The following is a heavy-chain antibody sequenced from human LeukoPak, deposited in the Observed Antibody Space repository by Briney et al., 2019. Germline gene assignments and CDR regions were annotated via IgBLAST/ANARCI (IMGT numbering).Heavy chain of an antibody. V-gene: IGHV4-38-2*01. J-gene: IGHJ5*02. D-gene: IGHD1-1*01. Sequence: SETLSLTCAVSGYYISSDYYWGWIRRPPGKGLEWTGSIYHTGTTYYNPSLKSRVTISVDTSKNQFSLNLSSVTAADTAVYYCARGSGFSDNWNCIDHWGQGILVTVSS. CDR1: GYYISSDYY. CDR3: ARGSGFSDNWNCIDH. CDR2: IYHTGTT.